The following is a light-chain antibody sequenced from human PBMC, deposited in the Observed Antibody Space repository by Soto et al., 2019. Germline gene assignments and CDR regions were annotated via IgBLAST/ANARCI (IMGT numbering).Light chain of an antibody. Sequence: QSVLTQSSSASASLGSSVKLTCTLSRGHSSYIIAWHQQQPGKAPRYLMKLEGSGSYNKGSGVPDRFSGSSSGTDRYLTISNLQSEDEADYYCETWNINTRVFGGGTKLTVL. CDR1: RGHSSYI. V-gene: IGLV4-60*03. CDR3: ETWNINTRV. J-gene: IGLJ2*01. CDR2: LEGSGSY.